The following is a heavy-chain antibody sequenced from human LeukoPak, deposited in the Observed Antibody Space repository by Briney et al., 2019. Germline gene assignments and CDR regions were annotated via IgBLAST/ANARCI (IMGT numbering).Heavy chain of an antibody. D-gene: IGHD2-15*01. J-gene: IGHJ4*02. CDR1: GYTFTGYY. CDR2: INPNSGGT. CDR3: ARDPQFVYCSGGSCYRTPSRPDY. V-gene: IGHV1-2*02. Sequence: ASVKVSCKASGYTFTGYYMHWVRQAPGQGLEWMGWINPNSGGTNYAQKFQGRVTMTRDTSISTAYMGLSRLRSDDTAVYYCARDPQFVYCSGGSCYRTPSRPDYWGQGTLVTVSS.